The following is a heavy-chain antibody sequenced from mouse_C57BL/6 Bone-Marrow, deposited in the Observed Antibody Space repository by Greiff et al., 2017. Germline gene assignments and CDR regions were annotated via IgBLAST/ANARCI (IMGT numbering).Heavy chain of an antibody. V-gene: IGHV12-3*01. CDR1: GFPITSGYY. D-gene: IGHD1-2*01. Sequence: QVQLKESGPGLVKPSQSLFLTCSITGFPITSGYYWIWIRQSPGKPLEWMGYITHSGETFYNPSLQSPISITRETSKNQFFLQLNSVTTEDTAMYYCAGDSTGYGHWYFDVWGTGTTVTVSS. J-gene: IGHJ1*03. CDR3: AGDSTGYGHWYFDV. CDR2: ITHSGET.